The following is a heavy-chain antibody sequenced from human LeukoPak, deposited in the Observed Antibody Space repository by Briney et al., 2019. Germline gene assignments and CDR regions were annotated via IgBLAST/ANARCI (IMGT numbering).Heavy chain of an antibody. D-gene: IGHD3-16*02. Sequence: GGPLTLSCAASGFTFRSYSMNCPPQAPEKAVEWVSSISCSSSYIYYADSVKGRFTISRDNAKNSLYLQMNSLRAEDTAVYYCARDRSRNDAFDIWGQGTMVTVSS. CDR2: ISCSSSYI. J-gene: IGHJ3*02. CDR3: ARDRSRNDAFDI. V-gene: IGHV3-21*01. CDR1: GFTFRSYS.